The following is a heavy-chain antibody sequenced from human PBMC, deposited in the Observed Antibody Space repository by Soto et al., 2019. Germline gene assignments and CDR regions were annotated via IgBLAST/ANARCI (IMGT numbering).Heavy chain of an antibody. CDR1: GFTFSDYY. J-gene: IGHJ4*02. CDR2: ISSSGSTI. CDR3: AREFRYYDFWSGYYPVDY. D-gene: IGHD3-3*01. V-gene: IGHV3-11*01. Sequence: GGSLRLSCAASGFTFSDYYMSWIRQAPGKGLEWVSYISSSGSTIYYADSVKGRFTISRDNAKNSLYLQMNSLRAEDTAVYYCAREFRYYDFWSGYYPVDYWGQGTLVTVSS.